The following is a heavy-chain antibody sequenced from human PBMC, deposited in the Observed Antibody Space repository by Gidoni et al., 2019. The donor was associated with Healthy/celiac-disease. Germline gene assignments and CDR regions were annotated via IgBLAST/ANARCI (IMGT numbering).Heavy chain of an antibody. Sequence: QVQLVESGGGVVQPGRSLRLSCAASGFTFSSYAMHWVRQAPGKGLEWVAVISYDGSNKYYADSVKGRFTISRDNSKNTLYLQMNSLRAEDTAVYYCARDSITIFGVGYYYGMDVWGQGTTVTVSS. D-gene: IGHD3-3*01. CDR1: GFTFSSYA. CDR2: ISYDGSNK. V-gene: IGHV3-30-3*01. J-gene: IGHJ6*02. CDR3: ARDSITIFGVGYYYGMDV.